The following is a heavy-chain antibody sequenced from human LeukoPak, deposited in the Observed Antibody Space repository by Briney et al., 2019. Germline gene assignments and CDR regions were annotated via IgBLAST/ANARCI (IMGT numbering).Heavy chain of an antibody. Sequence: SETLSLTCTVSGGSISSYYWSWIRQPPGKGLEWIGYIYYSGSTNYDPSLKSRVTISVDTSKNQFSLKLGSVTAADTAVYYCARYKFSGYDPLFDYWGQGTLVTVSS. CDR1: GGSISSYY. CDR2: IYYSGST. CDR3: ARYKFSGYDPLFDY. V-gene: IGHV4-59*01. D-gene: IGHD5-12*01. J-gene: IGHJ4*02.